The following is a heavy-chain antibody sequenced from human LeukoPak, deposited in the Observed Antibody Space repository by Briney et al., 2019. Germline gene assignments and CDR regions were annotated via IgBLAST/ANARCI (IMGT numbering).Heavy chain of an antibody. J-gene: IGHJ4*02. CDR3: ASHYYYDSSGYYYFDH. CDR1: GGSFSGYY. CDR2: INHSGST. D-gene: IGHD3-22*01. Sequence: SETLSLTCAVYGGSFSGYYWSWIRQPPGKGLEWIGEINHSGSTNYNPPLKSRVTISVDTSKNQFSLKLSSVTAADTAVYYCASHYYYDSSGYYYFDHWGQGTLVTVSS. V-gene: IGHV4-34*01.